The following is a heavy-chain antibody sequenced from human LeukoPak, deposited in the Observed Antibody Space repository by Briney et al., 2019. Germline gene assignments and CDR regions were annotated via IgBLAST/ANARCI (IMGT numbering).Heavy chain of an antibody. V-gene: IGHV3-23*01. J-gene: IGHJ4*02. CDR3: AKDNWNDVVFDY. D-gene: IGHD1-20*01. Sequence: RESLRLSCAASGFTFSSYAMSWVRQAQGKGMEWVSAISGSGGSTYYADSVKGRFTISRDNSKNTLYLQMNSLRTEDTAVYYCAKDNWNDVVFDYWGQGTLVTVPS. CDR1: GFTFSSYA. CDR2: ISGSGGST.